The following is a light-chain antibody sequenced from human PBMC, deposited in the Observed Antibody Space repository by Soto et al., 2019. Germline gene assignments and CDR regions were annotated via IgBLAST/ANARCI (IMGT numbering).Light chain of an antibody. CDR2: DVS. CDR1: SRDVGGYNY. V-gene: IGLV2-14*01. J-gene: IGLJ2*01. CDR3: TSYTSNSTVI. Sequence: QSALTQPASVSGSPGQSITISCTGTSRDVGGYNYVSWYQQYPGKAPKLMIYDVSNRPSGVSNRFSGSKSGYTASLTISGLRAEDEADYYCTSYTSNSTVIVGGGTKLTVL.